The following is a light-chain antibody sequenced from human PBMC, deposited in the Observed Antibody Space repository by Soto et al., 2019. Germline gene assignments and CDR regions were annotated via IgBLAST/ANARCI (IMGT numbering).Light chain of an antibody. CDR1: SSNIGNHY. CDR3: GTWDSSRSAVV. V-gene: IGLV1-51*01. CDR2: DND. J-gene: IGLJ2*01. Sequence: QSVLTQPPSVSAAPGQKVTISCSGSSSNIGNHYVCWYQQLPGTAPKLLIYDNDKRPSGIPDRFSGSKSGTSATLGITGLQTGDEADYYCGTWDSSRSAVVFGGGTQLTV.